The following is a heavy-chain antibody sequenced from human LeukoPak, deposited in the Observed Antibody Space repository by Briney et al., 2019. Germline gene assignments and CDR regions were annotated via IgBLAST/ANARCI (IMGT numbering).Heavy chain of an antibody. CDR2: ISSSSSYI. CDR3: ARVPLRYCSSTSCYANDY. CDR1: GFTFSSYS. Sequence: GGSLRLSCAASGFTFSSYSMNWVRQAPGKGLEWVSSISSSSSYIYYADSVKGRFTISRDNAKNSLYLQMNSLRAEDTAVYYCARVPLRYCSSTSCYANDYWGQGTLVTASS. D-gene: IGHD2-2*01. V-gene: IGHV3-21*01. J-gene: IGHJ4*02.